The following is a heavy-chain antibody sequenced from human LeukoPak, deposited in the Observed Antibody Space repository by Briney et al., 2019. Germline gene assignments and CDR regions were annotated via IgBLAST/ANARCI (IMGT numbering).Heavy chain of an antibody. CDR2: IKQDGSKK. D-gene: IGHD5-24*01. V-gene: IGHV3-7*04. CDR3: TRVGYIDEGIDY. Sequence: GGSLRLPCVASGFPFSSYWMTWVRQAPGKGLEWVANIKQDGSKKSYVDSVKGRFTISRDNAKNSLYLQMNSLRAEDTAIYYCTRVGYIDEGIDYWGQGTLVTVSS. CDR1: GFPFSSYW. J-gene: IGHJ4*02.